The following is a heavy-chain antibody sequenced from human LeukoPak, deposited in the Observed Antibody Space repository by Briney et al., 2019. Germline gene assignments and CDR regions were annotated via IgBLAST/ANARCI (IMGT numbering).Heavy chain of an antibody. CDR1: GGSISSYF. V-gene: IGHV4-59*01. CDR3: ARVRDGYSSSNYFDY. Sequence: SETLSRTCTVSGGSISSYFWSWIRQSPGKGLEWVGSMYYSGSTNYNPSLKSRVTISVDTSKNQFSLKLSSVTAADTAVYYCARVRDGYSSSNYFDYWGQGALVTVSS. J-gene: IGHJ4*02. CDR2: MYYSGST. D-gene: IGHD6-13*01.